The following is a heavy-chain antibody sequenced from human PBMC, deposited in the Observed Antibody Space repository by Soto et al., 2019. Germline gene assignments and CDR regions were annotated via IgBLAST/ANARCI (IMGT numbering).Heavy chain of an antibody. Sequence: QVQLVQSGAEVKKPGASVKVSCKASGYTFTSYYMHWVRQAPGQGLEWMGIINPSGGSTSYAQKFQGRVTMTRDTSTSTVYMELSSLRSEDTAVYYCARDTTFRGIFGVVITSTREYYFDYWGQGTLVTVSS. V-gene: IGHV1-46*01. J-gene: IGHJ4*02. D-gene: IGHD3-3*01. CDR1: GYTFTSYY. CDR2: INPSGGST. CDR3: ARDTTFRGIFGVVITSTREYYFDY.